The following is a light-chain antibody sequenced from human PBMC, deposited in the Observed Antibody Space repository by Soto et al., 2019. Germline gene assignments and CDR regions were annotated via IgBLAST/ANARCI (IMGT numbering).Light chain of an antibody. Sequence: DIQMTQSPSSLSASVGDRVTIPCWASQSISNYLSWYQQIPGKAPKLLIYAASTLRSGVSSRFSGSGSGTDFTLTISSLQPEDFATYYCQQSYSTPWTFGQGTKVEIK. CDR3: QQSYSTPWT. V-gene: IGKV1-39*01. CDR1: QSISNY. CDR2: AAS. J-gene: IGKJ1*01.